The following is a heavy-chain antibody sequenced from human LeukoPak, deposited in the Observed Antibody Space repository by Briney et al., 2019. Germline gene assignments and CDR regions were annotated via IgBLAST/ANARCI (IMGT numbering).Heavy chain of an antibody. CDR1: GGSFSGYY. D-gene: IGHD6-19*01. V-gene: IGHV4-34*01. Sequence: SETLSLTCAVYGGSFSGYYWSWIRQPPGKGLEWIGEINHSGSTKYNPPLKSRVTISVDTSKNRFSLKLSSVTAADTAVYYCARGLAVAGTILDYWGQGTLVTVSS. J-gene: IGHJ4*02. CDR3: ARGLAVAGTILDY. CDR2: INHSGST.